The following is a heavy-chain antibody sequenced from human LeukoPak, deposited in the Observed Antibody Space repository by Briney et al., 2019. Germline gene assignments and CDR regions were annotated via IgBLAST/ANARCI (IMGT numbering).Heavy chain of an antibody. CDR1: GFTFSSYG. CDR2: ISYDGSNK. J-gene: IGHJ3*02. CDR3: AKDLPIAAAAPGAFDI. D-gene: IGHD6-13*01. V-gene: IGHV3-30*18. Sequence: PGGSLRLSCAASGFTFSSYGMHWVRQAPGKGLEWVAVISYDGSNKYYADSVKGRFTISRDNSKNTLYLQMNSLRAEDTAVYYCAKDLPIAAAAPGAFDIWGQGTMVTVSS.